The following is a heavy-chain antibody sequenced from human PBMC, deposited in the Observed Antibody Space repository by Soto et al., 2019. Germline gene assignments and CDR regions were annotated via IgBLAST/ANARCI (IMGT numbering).Heavy chain of an antibody. Sequence: ASVKVSCKASGYTFTSYGISWVRQAPGQGLEWMGWISAYNGNTNYAQKLQGRVTMTTDTSTSTVYMELSSLRSEDTAVYYCARGSDGTYYDFWSGYDRPRNYMDVWGKGTTVTVSS. J-gene: IGHJ6*03. V-gene: IGHV1-18*01. CDR2: ISAYNGNT. CDR3: ARGSDGTYYDFWSGYDRPRNYMDV. D-gene: IGHD3-3*01. CDR1: GYTFTSYG.